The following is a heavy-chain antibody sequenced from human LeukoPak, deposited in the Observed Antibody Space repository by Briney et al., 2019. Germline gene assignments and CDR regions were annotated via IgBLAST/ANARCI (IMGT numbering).Heavy chain of an antibody. CDR2: IYHSGST. Sequence: NSSETLSLTCAVSGGSISSSNWWSWVRQPPGKGLEWIGEIYHSGSTNYNPSLKSRVTISVDKSKNQFSLKLSSVTAADTAVYYCARVIVGATIVDYWGQGTLVTVSS. CDR3: ARVIVGATIVDY. D-gene: IGHD1-26*01. V-gene: IGHV4-4*02. CDR1: GGSISSSNW. J-gene: IGHJ4*02.